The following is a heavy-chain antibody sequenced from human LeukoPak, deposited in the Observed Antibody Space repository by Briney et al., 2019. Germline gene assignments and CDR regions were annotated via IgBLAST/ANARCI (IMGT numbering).Heavy chain of an antibody. V-gene: IGHV4-34*01. CDR3: ARRALTSYMDV. J-gene: IGHJ6*03. CDR2: INHSGST. CDR1: GGPFSGYY. Sequence: SETLSLTCAVYGGPFSGYYWSWIRQPPGKGLEWIGEINHSGSTNYNPSLKSRVTISVDTSKNQFSLKLSSVTAADTAVYYCARRALTSYMDVWGKGTTVTISS.